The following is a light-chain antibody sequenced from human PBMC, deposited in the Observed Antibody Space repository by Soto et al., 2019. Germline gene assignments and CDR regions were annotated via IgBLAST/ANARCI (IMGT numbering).Light chain of an antibody. CDR1: QSISTY. CDR3: QQYGSSPPIT. CDR2: GAS. J-gene: IGKJ5*01. Sequence: ETVLTQSPATLSLSPGERATLSCRASQSISTYLAWYQQKPGQAPRLLIHGASSRATGIPDRFSGGGSGTDFTLTISRLEPEDFAVYYCQQYGSSPPITFGQGTRLEIK. V-gene: IGKV3-20*01.